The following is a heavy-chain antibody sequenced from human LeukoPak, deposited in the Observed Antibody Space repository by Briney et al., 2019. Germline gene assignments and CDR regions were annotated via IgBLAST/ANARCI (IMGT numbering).Heavy chain of an antibody. D-gene: IGHD6-13*01. CDR3: ARDRIAAAAPTLLDAFDI. Sequence: SETLSLTCTVSGGSISSYYWSWIRQTPGKGLEWIGYIYYSGSTNFNPSLKSRVTISVDTSKNQFSLKLSSVTAADTAVYYCARDRIAAAAPTLLDAFDIWGQGTMVTVSS. CDR1: GGSISSYY. V-gene: IGHV4-59*12. CDR2: IYYSGST. J-gene: IGHJ3*02.